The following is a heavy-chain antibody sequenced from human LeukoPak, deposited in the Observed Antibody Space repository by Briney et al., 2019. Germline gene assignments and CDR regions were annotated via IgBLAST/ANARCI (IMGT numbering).Heavy chain of an antibody. CDR3: ARSYDGRGYFYYGMDV. J-gene: IGHJ6*02. D-gene: IGHD3-22*01. CDR2: IYYTGTT. V-gene: IGHV4-59*01. CDR1: GGSISTYY. Sequence: SETLSLTCTVSGGSISTYYRSWLRQPPGKGLEWIAFIYYTGTTDYNPSLKSRVTITLDTSKNQFSLKLNSVTAADTAVYYCARSYDGRGYFYYGMDVWGQGTTVTVSS.